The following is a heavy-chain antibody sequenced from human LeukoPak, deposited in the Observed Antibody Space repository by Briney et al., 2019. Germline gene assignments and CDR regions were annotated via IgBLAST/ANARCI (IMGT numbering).Heavy chain of an antibody. J-gene: IGHJ6*03. CDR3: ARALGYYDTSGYLYYMDV. CDR1: GGSISSGSYY. V-gene: IGHV4-61*09. CDR2: IYTSGST. D-gene: IGHD3-22*01. Sequence: TSETLSLTCTVSGGSISSGSYYCTWIRQPAGKRLEWIGHIYTSGSTNYNPSLKSRVTISVDSSKNQFSLKLSSVTAADTAVYYCARALGYYDTSGYLYYMDVWGKGTTVTISS.